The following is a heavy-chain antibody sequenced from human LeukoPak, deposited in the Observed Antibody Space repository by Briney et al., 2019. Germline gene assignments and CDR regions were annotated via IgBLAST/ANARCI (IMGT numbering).Heavy chain of an antibody. CDR3: ARSMAAAGPTHNWFDP. Sequence: SETLSLTCTVSGGSISSYYWTWIRQTPGKGLEWIAFVHYIGTTNYDPSLKSRVTISLDTSKNQFSLKLTSVTAADTAVYYCARSMAAAGPTHNWFDPWGHGTLVTVSS. D-gene: IGHD6-13*01. CDR2: VHYIGTT. J-gene: IGHJ5*02. CDR1: GGSISSYY. V-gene: IGHV4-59*08.